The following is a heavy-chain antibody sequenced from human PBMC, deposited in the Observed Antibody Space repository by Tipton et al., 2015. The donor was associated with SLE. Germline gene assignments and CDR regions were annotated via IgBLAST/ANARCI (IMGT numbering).Heavy chain of an antibody. Sequence: GSLRLSCAASGFTFSSYGMHWVRQAPGKGLEWVAFIRYDGSNKYYADSVKGRFTISRDNSKNTLYLQMNSLRAEDTAVYYCAKDAHKAPPGLFDYWGQGTLVTVSS. D-gene: IGHD3-10*01. CDR3: AKDAHKAPPGLFDY. CDR1: GFTFSSYG. V-gene: IGHV3-30*02. J-gene: IGHJ4*02. CDR2: IRYDGSNK.